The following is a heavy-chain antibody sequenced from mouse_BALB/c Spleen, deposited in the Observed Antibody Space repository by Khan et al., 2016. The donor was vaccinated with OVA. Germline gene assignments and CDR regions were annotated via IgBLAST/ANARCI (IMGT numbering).Heavy chain of an antibody. CDR2: INPYNDGA. J-gene: IGHJ3*01. CDR3: AREYGRSLWFAY. V-gene: IGHV1S136*01. Sequence: VQLKQSGPELVKPGASVKISCQASGYSFTNYIIHWVKQNPGQGLEWIGYINPYNDGAKYIEKFKGKATLTSDNSSSTAYMELSGLTSEDSAVYYWAREYGRSLWFAYWGQGTLVTVSA. CDR1: GYSFTNYI. D-gene: IGHD1-1*01.